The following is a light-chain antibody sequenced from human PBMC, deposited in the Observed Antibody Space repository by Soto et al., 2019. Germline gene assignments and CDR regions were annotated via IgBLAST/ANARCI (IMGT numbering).Light chain of an antibody. CDR1: QSISTW. J-gene: IGKJ2*01. Sequence: DIQMTQSPSTLSSSVGDRVTISCRASQSISTWLAWYQQKPGKAPKLLIYKASSVRNGVPSRFSGSGSGTEFTLTIYSLQPDDFASYYCQQYNGYAHTFGQGTRLEIK. CDR3: QQYNGYAHT. CDR2: KAS. V-gene: IGKV1-5*03.